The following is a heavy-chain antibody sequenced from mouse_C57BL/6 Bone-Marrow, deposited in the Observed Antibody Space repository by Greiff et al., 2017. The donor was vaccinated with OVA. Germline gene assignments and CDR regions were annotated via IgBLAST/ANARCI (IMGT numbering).Heavy chain of an antibody. V-gene: IGHV14-4*01. J-gene: IGHJ3*01. CDR2: IDPETGDP. CDR3: TTRGICYGPWFAD. Sequence: VQLQQSGAELVRPGASVKLSCTASGFNIKDAYMHWVKQRPEQGLEWIGWIDPETGDPDYASKFQGKAPITADKSSNTAYLQLSSLTSEDTDVYYCTTRGICYGPWFADWGQGTLVTVSA. D-gene: IGHD2-1*01. CDR1: GFNIKDAY.